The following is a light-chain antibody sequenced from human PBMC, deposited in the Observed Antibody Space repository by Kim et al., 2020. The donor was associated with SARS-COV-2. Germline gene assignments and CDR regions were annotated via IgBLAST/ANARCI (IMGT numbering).Light chain of an antibody. V-gene: IGKV3-20*01. CDR3: QQYGNSPR. Sequence: WTPGERANRSCRASQSVISNYVAWYQQKPGQTPRRLIYGASSRATGIPDRCSGSGSGTDFTLTISRLEPEDFAVYYCQQYGNSPRFGGGTKVDSK. J-gene: IGKJ4*01. CDR2: GAS. CDR1: QSVISNY.